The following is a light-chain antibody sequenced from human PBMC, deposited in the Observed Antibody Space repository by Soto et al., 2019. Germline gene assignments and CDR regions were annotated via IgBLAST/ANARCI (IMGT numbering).Light chain of an antibody. CDR2: DDS. Sequence: QLVLTQPPSTSGTPGQRVTISCSGSSSNIGTNIVNWYQQFPGTAPKLLISDDSHRSSGVPDRFSASRSGTSASLAISGLQSEDEAAYYCATWDDSLNGRVFGGGTKLTVL. V-gene: IGLV1-44*01. CDR1: SSNIGTNI. CDR3: ATWDDSLNGRV. J-gene: IGLJ2*01.